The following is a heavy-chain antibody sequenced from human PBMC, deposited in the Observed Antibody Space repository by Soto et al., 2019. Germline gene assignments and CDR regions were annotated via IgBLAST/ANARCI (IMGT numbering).Heavy chain of an antibody. CDR3: VKDRAIDH. Sequence: GGSLRLSCAASGLTFNNAWINWVRQAPGKGLSYVSSISSKGDSMYYADSVKGRFTISRDNSKNTLYLQMSSLRVEDTALYYCVKDRAIDHWGQGTLVTVSS. D-gene: IGHD5-12*01. J-gene: IGHJ4*02. CDR2: ISSKGDSM. V-gene: IGHV3-64D*08. CDR1: GLTFNNAW.